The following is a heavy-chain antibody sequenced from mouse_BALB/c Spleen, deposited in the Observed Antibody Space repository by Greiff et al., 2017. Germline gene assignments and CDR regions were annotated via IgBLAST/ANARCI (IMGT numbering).Heavy chain of an antibody. CDR3: ARCSYGRSFDD. V-gene: IGHV1-7*01. CDR1: GYTFTSYW. Sequence: VQLQQSGAELAKPGASVKMSCKASGYTFTSYWMHWVKQRPGQGLEWIGYINPSTGYTEYKQKIKDKATLTADKSSRPAYMPLSSLTSEDSAVYYCARCSYGRSFDDWGQGTTLTVSA. J-gene: IGHJ2*01. D-gene: IGHD1-1*01. CDR2: INPSTGYT.